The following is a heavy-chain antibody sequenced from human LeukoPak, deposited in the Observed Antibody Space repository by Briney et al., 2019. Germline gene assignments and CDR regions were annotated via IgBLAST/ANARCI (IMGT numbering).Heavy chain of an antibody. V-gene: IGHV3-11*04. D-gene: IGHD1-1*01. J-gene: IGHJ6*03. CDR1: AFTFSDYY. CDR2: ISSSGSNI. Sequence: GGSLRLSCAASAFTFSDYYMSWIRQAPGKGLEWVSNISSSGSNIYYADSVKGRFTISRDSAKNSLYLQMNSLRAEDTAVYYCARARTGKSYYYMDVWGKGTTVTVSS. CDR3: ARARTGKSYYYMDV.